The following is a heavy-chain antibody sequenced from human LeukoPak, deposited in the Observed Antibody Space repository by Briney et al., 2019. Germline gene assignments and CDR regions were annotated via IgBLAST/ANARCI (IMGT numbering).Heavy chain of an antibody. V-gene: IGHV3-48*04. CDR2: ITSSGSNR. Sequence: HPGESLRLSRAASGFTFSTYWMSWVRQAPGKGLERVSYITSSGSNRYYADPVKSRFIISSDNAQNSPYLQMNSLRAEATAVYYCARETDYSLFDCWGQGTLVTVP. J-gene: IGHJ4*02. D-gene: IGHD3-10*01. CDR3: ARETDYSLFDC. CDR1: GFTFSTYW.